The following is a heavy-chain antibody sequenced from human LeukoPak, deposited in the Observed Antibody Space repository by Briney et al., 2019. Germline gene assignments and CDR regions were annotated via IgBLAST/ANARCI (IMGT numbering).Heavy chain of an antibody. V-gene: IGHV1-18*01. Sequence: ASVKVSCKASGYTFTSNGISWVRQAPGQGLEWMGWISAYNGNTNYAQKLQGRVTMTRNTSISTAYMGLSSLRSEDTAVYYCARGGTVSAFDIWGQGTMVTVSS. D-gene: IGHD4-17*01. J-gene: IGHJ3*02. CDR3: ARGGTVSAFDI. CDR2: ISAYNGNT. CDR1: GYTFTSNG.